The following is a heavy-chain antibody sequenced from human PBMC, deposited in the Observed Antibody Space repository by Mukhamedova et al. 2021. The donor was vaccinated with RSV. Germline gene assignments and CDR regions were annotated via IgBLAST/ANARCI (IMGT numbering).Heavy chain of an antibody. Sequence: SNYAMSWVRQAPGKGLEWVSTISAIGDTYYADSVKGRFAISRDTSKNTLYLQMSGLRAEDTALYYCAHDNGDTGSYFILDYRGQG. J-gene: IGHJ4*02. CDR1: SNYA. V-gene: IGHV3-23*01. D-gene: IGHD3-10*01. CDR2: ISAIGDT. CDR3: AHDNGDTGSYFILDY.